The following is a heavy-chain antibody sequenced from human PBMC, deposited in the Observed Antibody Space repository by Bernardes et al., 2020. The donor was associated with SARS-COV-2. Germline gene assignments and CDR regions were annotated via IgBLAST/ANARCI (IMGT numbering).Heavy chain of an antibody. J-gene: IGHJ4*02. V-gene: IGHV3-23*01. D-gene: IGHD1-26*01. CDR1: GFTFSSYT. Sequence: GGSLRLSCEVSGFTFSSYTMNWVRQAPGKGLEWVSTITDSGDSTYYADSVKGRFTISRDNSKDTLYLQMNSLRAEDTAVYFCAKRRVEWELLHYFDSWGQGTLVTVSS. CDR3: AKRRVEWELLHYFDS. CDR2: ITDSGDST.